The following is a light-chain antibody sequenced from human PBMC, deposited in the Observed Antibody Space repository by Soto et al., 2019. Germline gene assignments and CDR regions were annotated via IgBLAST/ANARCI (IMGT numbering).Light chain of an antibody. CDR1: QSISSY. V-gene: IGKV1-39*01. CDR2: AAS. J-gene: IGKJ3*01. CDR3: QQSYSTPLFT. Sequence: DIQMTQSPSSLSASVGDRVTITCRASQSISSYLNWYQQKPGKAPKLLIYAASSLQSGVPSRFSGSVSGTDFTRTISSLQPEDFATYYCQQSYSTPLFTFGPGTKVDIK.